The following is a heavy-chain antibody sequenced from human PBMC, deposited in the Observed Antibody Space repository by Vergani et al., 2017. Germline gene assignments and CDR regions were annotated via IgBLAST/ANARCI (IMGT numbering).Heavy chain of an antibody. CDR2: IYYSGST. D-gene: IGHD2-2*01. Sequence: QVQLQESGPGLVKPSQTLSLTCTVSGGSISSGDYYWSWIRQPPGKGLEWLGYIYYSGSTYYNPSLKSRVTISVETSKNQFSLKLSFVTAADTAVYYCARVRLGYCSSTSCYVGPNFDYWGQGTLVTVSS. V-gene: IGHV4-30-4*08. CDR1: GGSISSGDYY. J-gene: IGHJ4*02. CDR3: ARVRLGYCSSTSCYVGPNFDY.